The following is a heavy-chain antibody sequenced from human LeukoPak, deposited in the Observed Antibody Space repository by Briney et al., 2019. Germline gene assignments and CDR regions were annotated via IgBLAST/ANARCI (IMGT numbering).Heavy chain of an antibody. Sequence: ASVKVSCKASGGTFSSYAISWVRQAPGQGLEWMGGIIPIFGTANYAQKFQGRVTITADKSTSTAYMELSSLRSEDTAVYYYARVEITMVRDGSYYYYGMDVWGKGTTVTVSS. CDR3: ARVEITMVRDGSYYYYGMDV. V-gene: IGHV1-69*06. CDR2: IIPIFGTA. CDR1: GGTFSSYA. D-gene: IGHD3-10*01. J-gene: IGHJ6*04.